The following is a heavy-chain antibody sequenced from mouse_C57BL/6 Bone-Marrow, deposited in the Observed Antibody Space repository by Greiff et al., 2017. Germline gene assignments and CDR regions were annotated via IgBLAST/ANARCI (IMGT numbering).Heavy chain of an antibody. Sequence: QVQLQQPGAELVKPGASVKLSCKASGYTFTSYWMHWVKQRPGQGLEWIGMIHPNSGSTNYNEKFKSKATLTVYKSSSTAYMQLSSLTSEDSAVYYCARERLGREWFAYWGQGTLVTVSA. D-gene: IGHD4-1*01. V-gene: IGHV1-64*01. CDR1: GYTFTSYW. J-gene: IGHJ3*01. CDR3: ARERLGREWFAY. CDR2: IHPNSGST.